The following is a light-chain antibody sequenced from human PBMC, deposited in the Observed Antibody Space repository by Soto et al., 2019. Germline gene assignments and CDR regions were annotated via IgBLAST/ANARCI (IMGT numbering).Light chain of an antibody. CDR1: SSNIGAGYD. CDR3: QSDDSSPYV. J-gene: IGLJ1*01. CDR2: GNS. V-gene: IGLV1-40*01. Sequence: QSVLAQPPSVSGAPGQRVTISCTGSSSNIGAGYDVHWYQQLPGTAPKLLIYGNSNRPSGVPDRFSGSKSGTSASLAITGLQAEDEADYYCQSDDSSPYVFGTGTKVTVL.